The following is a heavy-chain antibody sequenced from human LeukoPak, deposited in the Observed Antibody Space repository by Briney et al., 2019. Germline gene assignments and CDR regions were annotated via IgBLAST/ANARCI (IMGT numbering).Heavy chain of an antibody. J-gene: IGHJ4*02. CDR2: ISSSSTYI. CDR3: ARDEVYGEQYYFDY. D-gene: IGHD4/OR15-4a*01. CDR1: GFTFSSYS. Sequence: GGSLRLSCAGSGFTFSSYSMNWVRQAPGKGLEWVSSISSSSTYIYYADSVKGRFTISRDNAKNSLYLQMNSLRAEDTAVYYCARDEVYGEQYYFDYWGQGTLVTVSS. V-gene: IGHV3-21*01.